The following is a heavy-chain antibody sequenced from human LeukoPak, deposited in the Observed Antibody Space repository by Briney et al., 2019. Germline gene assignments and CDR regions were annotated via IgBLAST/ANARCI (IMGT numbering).Heavy chain of an antibody. D-gene: IGHD1-26*01. CDR2: ISYDGGDK. Sequence: GGSLRLSCAASGFAFSSYDMHWVRQAPGKGLEWVAVISYDGGDKYYVDSVRGRFTISRDNSKNTLYLQMNSLKAEDAAVYYCARVLSGSYDNYFDYWGQGTLVTVSS. CDR1: GFAFSSYD. CDR3: ARVLSGSYDNYFDY. J-gene: IGHJ4*02. V-gene: IGHV3-30*03.